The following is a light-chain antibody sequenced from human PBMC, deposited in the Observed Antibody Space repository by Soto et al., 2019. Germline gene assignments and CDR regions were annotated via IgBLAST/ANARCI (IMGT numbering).Light chain of an antibody. Sequence: LTQPASVSGSPGQSITISCTGTSSDVGGYNYVSWYQQHPGKAPKLMIYDVSNRPSGVSNRFSGSKSGNTASLTISGLQAEDEADYYCSSYTSSSTPVFGGGTKLTVL. CDR1: SSDVGGYNY. CDR3: SSYTSSSTPV. V-gene: IGLV2-14*01. CDR2: DVS. J-gene: IGLJ3*02.